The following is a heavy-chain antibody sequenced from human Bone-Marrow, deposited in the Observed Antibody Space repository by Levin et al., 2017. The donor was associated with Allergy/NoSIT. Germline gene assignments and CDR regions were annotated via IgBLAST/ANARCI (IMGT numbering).Heavy chain of an antibody. CDR3: ARLNFYHASYY. CDR1: GFTVSNNY. J-gene: IGHJ4*02. Sequence: SCVVSGFTVSNNYMSWVRQAPGKGLEWVSVIYSGGSTYYADSVKGRFTISRDNSKNTVYLQMNSLRAEDTAVYYCARLNFYHASYYWGQGTLVTVSS. CDR2: IYSGGST. D-gene: IGHD3-16*01. V-gene: IGHV3-66*04.